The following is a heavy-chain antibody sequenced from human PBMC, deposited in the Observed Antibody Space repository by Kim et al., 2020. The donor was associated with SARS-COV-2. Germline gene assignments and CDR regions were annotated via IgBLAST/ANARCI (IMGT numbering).Heavy chain of an antibody. J-gene: IGHJ1*01. D-gene: IGHD2-2*01. CDR1: GYTFTNFF. V-gene: IGHV1-18*01. Sequence: ASVKVSCKTSGYTFTNFFIGWVRQAPGQGLEWMGRINGYNGETQYAQNLQGRVTMTTDTPTRTAYMELRSLRYDDTAVYYCAREGGYCTSDSCQLENWGQ. CDR2: INGYNGET. CDR3: AREGGYCTSDSCQLEN.